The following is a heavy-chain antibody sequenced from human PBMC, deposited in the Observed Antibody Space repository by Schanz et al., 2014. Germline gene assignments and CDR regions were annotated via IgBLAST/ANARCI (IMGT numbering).Heavy chain of an antibody. CDR3: ARGRGFYDY. D-gene: IGHD3-10*01. V-gene: IGHV1-69*02. J-gene: IGHJ4*02. CDR2: IIPILGIA. Sequence: QVQLVQSGAEVKKPGASVRVSCKASRSTFSSYTISWVRQARGQGLEWVGRIIPILGIANYAQRFQGRVSITADTSTNTAYMELSSLTSEDTAVHYCARGRGFYDYWGQGTLVTVSS. CDR1: RSTFSSYT.